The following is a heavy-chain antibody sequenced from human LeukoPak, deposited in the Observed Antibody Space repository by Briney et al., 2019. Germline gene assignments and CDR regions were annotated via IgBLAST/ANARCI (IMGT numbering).Heavy chain of an antibody. CDR3: ARGKHSVATSEKYYYYYMDV. J-gene: IGHJ6*03. V-gene: IGHV1-69*13. CDR2: IIPIFGTA. Sequence: SVKVSCKASGGTFSSYAISWVRQAPGQGLEWMGGIIPIFGTANYAQKFQGRVTITADESTSTAYMELSSLRSEDTAVYYCARGKHSVATSEKYYYYYMDVWGKGTTVTVSS. D-gene: IGHD5-12*01. CDR1: GGTFSSYA.